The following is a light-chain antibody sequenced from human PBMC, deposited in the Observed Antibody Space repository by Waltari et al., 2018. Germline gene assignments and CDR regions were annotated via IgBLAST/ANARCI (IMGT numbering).Light chain of an antibody. CDR1: QSVSGSY. Sequence: EIVLTQSPGTLSLSPGERATLSFRASQSVSGSYLAWYQQKPGQAPRLLIYGASSRATGIPDRFSGSGSGTDFTLTISRLEPEDFVVYYCQQYSSSSRTFGQGTKVEIK. V-gene: IGKV3-20*01. CDR2: GAS. J-gene: IGKJ1*01. CDR3: QQYSSSSRT.